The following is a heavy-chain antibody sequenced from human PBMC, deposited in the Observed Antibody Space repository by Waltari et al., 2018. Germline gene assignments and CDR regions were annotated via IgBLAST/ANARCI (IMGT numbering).Heavy chain of an antibody. CDR2: IRYDGSNK. CDR1: VFTFSSYG. J-gene: IGHJ4*02. CDR3: AKDGGFLDY. D-gene: IGHD3-16*01. V-gene: IGHV3-30*02. Sequence: QVQLVESGGGVVQPGGSLRLSCAASVFTFSSYGMLRVRQSPGKGLEWVAFIRYDGSNKYYADSVKGRFTISRDNSKNTLYLQMNSLRAEDTAVYYCAKDGGFLDYWGQGTLVTVSS.